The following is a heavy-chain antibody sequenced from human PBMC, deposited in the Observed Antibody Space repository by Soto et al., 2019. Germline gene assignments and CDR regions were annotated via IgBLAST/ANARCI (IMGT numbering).Heavy chain of an antibody. CDR3: ARERTAMDYGMDV. Sequence: ASVKVSCKASGYTSTSYYMHWVRQAPGQGLEWMGIINPSGGSTSYAQKFQGRVTMTRDTSTSTVYMELSSLRSEDTAVYYCARERTAMDYGMDVWGQGTTVTVSS. CDR2: INPSGGST. V-gene: IGHV1-46*01. CDR1: GYTSTSYY. D-gene: IGHD5-18*01. J-gene: IGHJ6*02.